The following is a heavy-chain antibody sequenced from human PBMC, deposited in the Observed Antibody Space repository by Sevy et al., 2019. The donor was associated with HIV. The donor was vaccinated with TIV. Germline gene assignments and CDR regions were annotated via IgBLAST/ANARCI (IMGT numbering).Heavy chain of an antibody. J-gene: IGHJ5*02. V-gene: IGHV3-74*01. CDR1: GFAFSSHW. D-gene: IGHD6-19*01. Sequence: GGSLRLSCAASGFAFSSHWMHWVRQAPGKGLVWVSRLNGDGSSASYADFVKGRFTISRDNGKNTVYLQISSLTADDTAVYYCTRGRSGTYGWFDPWGQGTLVTVSS. CDR3: TRGRSGTYGWFDP. CDR2: LNGDGSSA.